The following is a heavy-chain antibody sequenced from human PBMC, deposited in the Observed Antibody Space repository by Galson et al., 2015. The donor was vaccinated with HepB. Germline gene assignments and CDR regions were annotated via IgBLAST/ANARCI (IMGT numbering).Heavy chain of an antibody. CDR2: IYPGDSDT. D-gene: IGHD5-24*01. V-gene: IGHV5-51*01. Sequence: QSGAEVKKPGESLKISCTGSGYSFTSYWIGWVRQMPGKGLEWMGIIYPGDSDTRYSPSFQGQVTISADKSISTAYLQWSSLKASDTAMYYCARQPSSRDGYKTGLDYWGQGTLVTVSS. CDR1: GYSFTSYW. CDR3: ARQPSSRDGYKTGLDY. J-gene: IGHJ4*02.